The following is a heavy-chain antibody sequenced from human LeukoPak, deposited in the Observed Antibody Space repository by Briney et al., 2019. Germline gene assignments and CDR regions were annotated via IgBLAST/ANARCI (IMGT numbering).Heavy chain of an antibody. J-gene: IGHJ4*02. CDR3: ATAVASSSGWYADY. CDR2: IWYDGSNK. CDR1: GFTFRSYG. V-gene: IGHV3-33*01. Sequence: PGRSLRLSCAASGFTFRSYGMHWVRQAPGKGLEWVAVIWYDGSNKYYADSVKGRFTVSRDNSKNTLYLQMNSLRAEDPAVCYCATAVASSSGWYADYWGQGTLVTVSS. D-gene: IGHD6-19*01.